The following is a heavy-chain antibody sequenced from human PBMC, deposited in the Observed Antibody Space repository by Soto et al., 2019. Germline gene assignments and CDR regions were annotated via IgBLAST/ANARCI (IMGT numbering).Heavy chain of an antibody. CDR1: GFSLSTTGVG. V-gene: IGHV2-5*02. Sequence: QITLEESGPTLVKPTQTLTLTCSFSGFSLSTTGVGVGWIRQPPGKALEWLALIYWDDEKRYSPSRKSRLTITNDTSKNQVVHTMSNMDPADTATYYCAHIPSHFAPRAFDIWGQGTMVTVSS. CDR3: AHIPSHFAPRAFDI. CDR2: IYWDDEK. J-gene: IGHJ3*02.